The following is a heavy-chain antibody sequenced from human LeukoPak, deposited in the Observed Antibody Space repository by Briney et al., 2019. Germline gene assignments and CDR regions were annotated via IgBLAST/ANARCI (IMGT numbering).Heavy chain of an antibody. CDR3: AKEGAERISGCTDT. D-gene: IGHD6-19*01. CDR2: ISYEGSIT. V-gene: IGHV3-30*18. Sequence: GGSLRLSCAASGFTFSIYWMSWVRQAPGTGLEWVAVISYEGSITHYADSVKGRFTISRDNSKNTLYLQMNSLRAEDTAVYYCAKEGAERISGCTDTWGQGTLVTVSS. J-gene: IGHJ5*02. CDR1: GFTFSIYW.